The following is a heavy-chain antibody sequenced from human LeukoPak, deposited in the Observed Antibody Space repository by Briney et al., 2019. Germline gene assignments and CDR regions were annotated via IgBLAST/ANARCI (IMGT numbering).Heavy chain of an antibody. V-gene: IGHV3-33*02. CDR2: MWYDGSIK. CDR1: GFTFGNYG. Sequence: GRSLRLSCAASGFTFGNYGMHWVRQAPGKGLEWLAIMWYDGSIKYYADSAKGRFTISRDNSKNTVFLQMNSLRAEDTAVYYCARGRDGYNYYYYYYMDVWGKGTTVTVSS. J-gene: IGHJ6*03. CDR3: ARGRDGYNYYYYYYMDV. D-gene: IGHD5-24*01.